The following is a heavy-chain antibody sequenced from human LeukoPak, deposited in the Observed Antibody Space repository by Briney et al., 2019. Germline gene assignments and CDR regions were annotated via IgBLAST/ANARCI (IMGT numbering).Heavy chain of an antibody. Sequence: GGSLRLSCAASGFTFSSYAMHWVRQAPGKGLEWVAVISYDGSNKYYADSVKGRFTISRDNAKNSLYLQMNSLRAEDTAVYYCARRSWYKADYWGQGTLVTVSS. CDR3: ARRSWYKADY. V-gene: IGHV3-30*04. D-gene: IGHD1-14*01. CDR2: ISYDGSNK. J-gene: IGHJ4*02. CDR1: GFTFSSYA.